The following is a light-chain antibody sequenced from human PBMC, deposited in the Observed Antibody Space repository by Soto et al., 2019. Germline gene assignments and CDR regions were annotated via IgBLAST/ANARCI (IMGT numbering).Light chain of an antibody. Sequence: EIVMTQSPATLSLSPGERATLSCRASQSVYTDVAWYQQKPGQSPRLLIYGASTRASDIPARFSGSGSGTDFTLTISSLQSGDVAVYYCQQYSSWPPLTFGGGTKVDIK. J-gene: IGKJ4*01. V-gene: IGKV3-15*01. CDR3: QQYSSWPPLT. CDR2: GAS. CDR1: QSVYTD.